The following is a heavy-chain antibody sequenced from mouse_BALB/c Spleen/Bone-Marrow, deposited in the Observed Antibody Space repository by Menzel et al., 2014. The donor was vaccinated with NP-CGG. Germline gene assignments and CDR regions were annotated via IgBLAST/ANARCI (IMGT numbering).Heavy chain of an antibody. Sequence: EVKLVESGGGLVQPGGSLKLSCAASGFTFSSYGMSWVRQTPDKRLELVATINSNGGSTYYPDSVKGRFTISRDNAKNNLYLQMSSLKSEDTAMYYCARDMITTRGFAYWGQGTLVTVSA. J-gene: IGHJ3*01. D-gene: IGHD2-4*01. V-gene: IGHV5-6-3*01. CDR1: GFTFSSYG. CDR2: INSNGGST. CDR3: ARDMITTRGFAY.